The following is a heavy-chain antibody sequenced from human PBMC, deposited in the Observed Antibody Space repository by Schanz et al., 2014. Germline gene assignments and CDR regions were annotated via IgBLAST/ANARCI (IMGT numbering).Heavy chain of an antibody. J-gene: IGHJ3*02. CDR1: GFTVSSNY. CDR2: IYSGGST. CDR3: ARDRWNYEGGIFDI. Sequence: EVQLVESGGGLIQPGGSLRLSCAASGFTVSSNYMSWVRQAPGKGLEWVAVIYSGGSTFYTDSVKGRFTISRDNSKNTLDLQMNSLIAEDTAVYYCARDRWNYEGGIFDIWGQGPMVTVSS. V-gene: IGHV3-53*01. D-gene: IGHD1-7*01.